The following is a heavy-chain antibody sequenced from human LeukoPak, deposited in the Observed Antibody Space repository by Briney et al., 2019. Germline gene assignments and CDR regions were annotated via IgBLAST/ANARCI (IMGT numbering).Heavy chain of an antibody. J-gene: IGHJ4*02. Sequence: SVKVSCKASGGTFSSYAISWVRQAPGQGLEWMGGIIPIFGTAKYAQKFQGRVTIPTDESTSTAYMELSSLRSEDTAVYYCARDHKVRRAGYYYDSSGYYHFDYWGQGTLVTVSS. CDR2: IIPIFGTA. V-gene: IGHV1-69*05. CDR3: ARDHKVRRAGYYYDSSGYYHFDY. CDR1: GGTFSSYA. D-gene: IGHD3-22*01.